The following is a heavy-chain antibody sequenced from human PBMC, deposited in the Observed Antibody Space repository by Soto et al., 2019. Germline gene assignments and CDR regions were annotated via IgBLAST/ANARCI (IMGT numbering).Heavy chain of an antibody. Sequence: SETLSLTCTVSGGSISSGDYYWSWIRQPPGKGLEWIGYIYYSGSTYYNPSLKSRVTISVDTSKNQFSLKLSSVTAADTAVYYCARGGTWIQLWLGRPTKSPTGDFDYWGQGTLVTVSS. CDR2: IYYSGST. CDR3: ARGGTWIQLWLGRPTKSPTGDFDY. CDR1: GGSISSGDYY. J-gene: IGHJ4*02. D-gene: IGHD5-18*01. V-gene: IGHV4-30-4*01.